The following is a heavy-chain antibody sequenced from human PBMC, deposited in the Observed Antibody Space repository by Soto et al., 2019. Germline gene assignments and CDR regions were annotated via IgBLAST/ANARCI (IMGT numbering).Heavy chain of an antibody. CDR1: GFTFSSYW. V-gene: IGHV3-7*01. Sequence: GGSLRLSCAASGFTFSSYWMSWVRQAPGKGLEWVANIKQDGGEKYYVDSVKGRFTISRDNAKNSLYLQMNSLRAEDTAVYYCARDGPLLWRDHYYYGMDVWGQGTTVTVSS. J-gene: IGHJ6*02. D-gene: IGHD3-10*01. CDR3: ARDGPLLWRDHYYYGMDV. CDR2: IKQDGGEK.